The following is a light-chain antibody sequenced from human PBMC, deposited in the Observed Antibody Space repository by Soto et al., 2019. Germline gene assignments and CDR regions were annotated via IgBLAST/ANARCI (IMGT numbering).Light chain of an antibody. Sequence: EVVVTQSPATLSVSPGERVTLSCRASQSVSTNLAWYQQKPGQAPRHLIYGASTRATDIPARFSGSGSGTECTLTISSLQSEDLAVYYFQQYNNWPLTFGGGTTVEIK. J-gene: IGKJ4*01. CDR2: GAS. CDR1: QSVSTN. V-gene: IGKV3-15*01. CDR3: QQYNNWPLT.